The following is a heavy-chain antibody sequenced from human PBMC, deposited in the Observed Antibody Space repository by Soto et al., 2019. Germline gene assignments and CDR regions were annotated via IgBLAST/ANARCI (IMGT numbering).Heavy chain of an antibody. V-gene: IGHV4-39*01. CDR2: IYYSGST. J-gene: IGHJ4*02. CDR1: GGSISRSSYY. D-gene: IGHD6-13*01. Sequence: SETLSLTCTVSGGSISRSSYYWGWIRQPPGKGLEWIGSIYYSGSTYYNPSLKSRVTISVDTSKNQFSLKLSSVTAADTAVYYCARSLAGGLDYWGKGTMVTVSS. CDR3: ARSLAGGLDY.